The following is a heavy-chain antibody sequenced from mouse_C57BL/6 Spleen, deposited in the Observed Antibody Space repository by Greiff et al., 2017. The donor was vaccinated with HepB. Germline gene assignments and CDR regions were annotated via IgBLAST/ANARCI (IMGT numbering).Heavy chain of an antibody. CDR3: ARNYGAY. D-gene: IGHD1-1*01. CDR1: GYTFTSYW. V-gene: IGHV1-55*01. CDR2: IYPGSGST. Sequence: QVHVKQPGAELVKPGASVKMSCKASGYTFTSYWITWVKQRPGQGLEWIGDIYPGSGSTNYNEKFKSKATLTVDTSSSTAYMQLSSLTSEDSAVYYCARNYGAYWGQGTLVTVSA. J-gene: IGHJ3*01.